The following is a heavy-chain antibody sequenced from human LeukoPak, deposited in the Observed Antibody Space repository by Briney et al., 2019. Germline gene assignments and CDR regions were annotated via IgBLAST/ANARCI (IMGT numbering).Heavy chain of an antibody. V-gene: IGHV3-74*01. J-gene: IGHJ4*02. CDR3: AGGEHGY. CDR1: GFTFSSHW. CDR2: INSDGSTT. D-gene: IGHD3-16*01. Sequence: GGSLRLSCAASGFTFSSHWMHWVRQAPGKGLVWVSRINSDGSTTTYADSVRGRFTISRGNAKNTLYLQMNSLRAEDTAVYYCAGGEHGYWGQGTLVTVSS.